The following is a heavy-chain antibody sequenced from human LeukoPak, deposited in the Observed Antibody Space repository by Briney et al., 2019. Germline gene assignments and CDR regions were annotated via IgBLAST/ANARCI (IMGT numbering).Heavy chain of an antibody. Sequence: SQTLSLTCTVSGDSISNDGYYWSWIRQHPQKGLEWIGYIYYIGRTSYNPSLKSRVTISEDTSKNQFSLDLSSVTAADTAVYYCARSHYGSDYYFDYWGQGTQVTVSS. J-gene: IGHJ4*02. D-gene: IGHD3-16*01. V-gene: IGHV4-31*03. CDR2: IYYIGRT. CDR3: ARSHYGSDYYFDY. CDR1: GDSISNDGYY.